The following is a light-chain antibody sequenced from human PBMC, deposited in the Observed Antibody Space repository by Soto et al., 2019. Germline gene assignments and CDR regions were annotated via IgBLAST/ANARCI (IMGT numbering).Light chain of an antibody. Sequence: EVLMTQSTATLSVSPGERGSLSCRSSQSVSSNLAWYQQRPGQAPRLLIYGASTRATGIPSRFTGSGSGTEFTLTINSLQPDDFATYYCQQYSVYWTFGQGTKVDIK. CDR2: GAS. V-gene: IGKV3-15*01. CDR1: QSVSSN. CDR3: QQYSVYWT. J-gene: IGKJ1*01.